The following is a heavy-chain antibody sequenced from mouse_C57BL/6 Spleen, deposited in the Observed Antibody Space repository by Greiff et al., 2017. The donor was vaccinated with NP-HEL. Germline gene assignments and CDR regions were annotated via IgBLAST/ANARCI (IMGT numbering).Heavy chain of an antibody. Sequence: VQLQESGAELVKPGASVKLSCKASGYTFTSYWMHWVKQRPGQGLEWIGMIHPNSGSTNYNEKFKSKATLTVDKSSSTAYMQLSSLTSEDSAVYYCARSGISDDYWGQGTTLTVSS. D-gene: IGHD3-1*01. CDR2: IHPNSGST. V-gene: IGHV1-64*01. CDR1: GYTFTSYW. CDR3: ARSGISDDY. J-gene: IGHJ2*01.